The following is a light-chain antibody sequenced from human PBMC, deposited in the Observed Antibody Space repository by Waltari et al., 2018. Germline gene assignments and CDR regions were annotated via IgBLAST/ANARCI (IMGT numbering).Light chain of an antibody. CDR1: QSISTY. CDR2: AAS. V-gene: IGKV1-39*01. J-gene: IGKJ2*01. CDR3: QQSYSTLGYS. Sequence: DIQMTQSPSSLSASVGDRVTITCRASQSISTYLTWYQQKPGKAPKLLIYAASKLQSGVPSRISGTGSGTDFTLTISSLQPEDFATYYCQQSYSTLGYSFGQGTKVEIK.